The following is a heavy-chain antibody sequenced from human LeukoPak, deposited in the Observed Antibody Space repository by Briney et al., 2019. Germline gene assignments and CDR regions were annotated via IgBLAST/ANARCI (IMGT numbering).Heavy chain of an antibody. CDR1: GFTFSSNA. CDR3: ATSRQWLVRYFDY. Sequence: GGSLRLSCAASGFTFSSNAMCWVRQAPGKGLEWVAAISGSGGSTYYADSVKGRFTISRDNSKNTLYLQMKSLRAEDTAVYYCATSRQWLVRYFDYWGQGTLATVSS. J-gene: IGHJ4*02. V-gene: IGHV3-23*01. D-gene: IGHD6-19*01. CDR2: ISGSGGST.